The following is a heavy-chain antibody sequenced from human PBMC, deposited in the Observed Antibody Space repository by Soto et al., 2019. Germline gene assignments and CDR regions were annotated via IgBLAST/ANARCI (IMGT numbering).Heavy chain of an antibody. CDR2: ISGSGGST. D-gene: IGHD6-13*01. CDR1: GFTVSNYA. V-gene: IGHV3-23*01. Sequence: GGSLRLSCAASGFTVSNYAVTWVRQAPGKGLEWVSTISGSGGSTYYADSVKGRFTISRDNSKNTLYLQMNSLRAEDTAVYYCAKDQGSSWYEIDYWGQGTLVTVSS. J-gene: IGHJ4*02. CDR3: AKDQGSSWYEIDY.